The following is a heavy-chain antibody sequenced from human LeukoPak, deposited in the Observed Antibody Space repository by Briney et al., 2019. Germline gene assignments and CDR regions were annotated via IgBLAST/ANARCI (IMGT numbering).Heavy chain of an antibody. CDR2: ISGSGGST. CDR3: ARDPGDVWGSHGYFQH. J-gene: IGHJ1*01. D-gene: IGHD3-16*01. Sequence: GGSLRLSCAASGFTFSSYAMSWVRQAPGKGLEWVSAISGSGGSTYYADSVKGRFTISRDNSKNTLYLQMNSLRAEDTAVYYCARDPGDVWGSHGYFQHWGQGTLVTVSS. V-gene: IGHV3-23*01. CDR1: GFTFSSYA.